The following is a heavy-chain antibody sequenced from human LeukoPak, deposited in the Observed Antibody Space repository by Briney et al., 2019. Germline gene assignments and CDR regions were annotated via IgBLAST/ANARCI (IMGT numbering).Heavy chain of an antibody. D-gene: IGHD5/OR15-5a*01. CDR3: ARLPSRGYSVYDWEFFDY. Sequence: GESLKISCKGSGYSFSSYWIGWVRQMRGKGLEWVGIIFPGDSDTRYSPSFQGQVTISTDKSISTAYLQWSSLKASGTAMYYCARLPSRGYSVYDWEFFDYWGQGTLVTVSS. CDR1: GYSFSSYW. V-gene: IGHV5-51*01. J-gene: IGHJ4*02. CDR2: IFPGDSDT.